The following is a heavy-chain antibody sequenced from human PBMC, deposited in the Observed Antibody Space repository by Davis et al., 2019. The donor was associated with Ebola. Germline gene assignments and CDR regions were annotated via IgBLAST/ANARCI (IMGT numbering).Heavy chain of an antibody. CDR2: IYSGGST. CDR1: GFTVSSNY. V-gene: IGHV3-53*01. J-gene: IGHJ5*02. CDR3: ARGGDCSRTNCDNWFDP. D-gene: IGHD2-2*01. Sequence: GGSLRLSCAASGFTVSSNYMSWVRQAPGKGLEWVSVIYSGGSTYYADSVKGRFTISRDNAKNTLYLQMNSLRAEDTAVYYCARGGDCSRTNCDNWFDPWGQGTLVTVSS.